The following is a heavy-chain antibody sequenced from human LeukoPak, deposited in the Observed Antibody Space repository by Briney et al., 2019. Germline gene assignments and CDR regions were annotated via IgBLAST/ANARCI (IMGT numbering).Heavy chain of an antibody. CDR2: ISGSGGST. CDR3: AKARLRSNWYFDL. J-gene: IGHJ2*01. Sequence: SGGSLRLSCAASGFTFSSYAMSWVRQAPGKGLEWVSAISGSGGSTYYADSVKGRFTISRDNSKNTLYLQMNSLRAGDTAVYYCAKARLRSNWYFDLWGRGTLVTVSS. D-gene: IGHD2/OR15-2a*01. V-gene: IGHV3-23*01. CDR1: GFTFSSYA.